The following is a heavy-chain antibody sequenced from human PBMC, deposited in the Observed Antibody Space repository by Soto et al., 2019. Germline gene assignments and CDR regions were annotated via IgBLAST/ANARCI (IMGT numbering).Heavy chain of an antibody. J-gene: IGHJ6*02. CDR1: GFTFSSFG. V-gene: IGHV3-30*18. Sequence: QVQLVESGGGVVQPGRSLRLSCAASGFTFSSFGMHWVRQAPGKGLEWVAVMSFDGNSKYYADSMEGRFIICRDNSKNTLYLEMNSLRAEDTAVYYCAKDKGRSLTGGMDVWGHGTTVTVSS. CDR2: MSFDGNSK. CDR3: AKDKGRSLTGGMDV. D-gene: IGHD3-9*01.